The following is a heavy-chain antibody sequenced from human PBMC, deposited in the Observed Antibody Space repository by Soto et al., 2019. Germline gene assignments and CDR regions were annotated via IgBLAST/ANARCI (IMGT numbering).Heavy chain of an antibody. J-gene: IGHJ4*02. Sequence: QVQLVQSGAEVKKPGASVKVSCKASGYTFTSYGISWVRQAPGQGLEWMGWISAYNGNTNYAQKLQGRVTMTTDTSTSTAYMELRSLRADDTAVYYCARAAVVETGYYPTYCDYWGQGTLVTVSS. D-gene: IGHD3-9*01. CDR1: GYTFTSYG. CDR3: ARAAVVETGYYPTYCDY. V-gene: IGHV1-18*01. CDR2: ISAYNGNT.